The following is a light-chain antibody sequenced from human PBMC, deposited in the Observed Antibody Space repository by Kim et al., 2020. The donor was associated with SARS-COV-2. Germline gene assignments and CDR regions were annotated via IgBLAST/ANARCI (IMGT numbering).Light chain of an antibody. CDR2: AAS. J-gene: IGKJ1*01. V-gene: IGKV1-27*01. Sequence: DIQMTQSPSSLSASVGDRVTITCRASQGISHDLAWYQQKPGKVPKLLIFAASALHSGVPSRFSGSGSGTDFTITISSLQPEDVATYYCQKYNGAPWTFGQGTKVDIK. CDR3: QKYNGAPWT. CDR1: QGISHD.